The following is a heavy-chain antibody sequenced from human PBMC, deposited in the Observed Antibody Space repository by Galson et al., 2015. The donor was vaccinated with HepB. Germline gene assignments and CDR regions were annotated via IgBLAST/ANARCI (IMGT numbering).Heavy chain of an antibody. CDR2: IDPSDSYT. CDR3: ARHPGRGAVAGTLDY. D-gene: IGHD6-19*01. V-gene: IGHV5-10-1*01. Sequence: QSGAEVKKPGESLRISCKGSGYSFTSYWISWVRQMPGKGLEWMGRIDPSDSYTNYSPSFQGHVAISADKSISTAYLQWSSLKASDTAMYYCARHPGRGAVAGTLDYWGQGTLVTVSS. CDR1: GYSFTSYW. J-gene: IGHJ4*02.